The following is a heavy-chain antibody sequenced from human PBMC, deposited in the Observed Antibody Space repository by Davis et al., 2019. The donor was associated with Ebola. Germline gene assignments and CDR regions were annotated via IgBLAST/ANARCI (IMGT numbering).Heavy chain of an antibody. CDR2: IYPGDSDT. D-gene: IGHD1-26*01. Sequence: GESLKISCKGSGYSFTNYWIGWVRQMPGKGLEWLGIIYPGDSDTRYSPSFQGQVTISADKSISTAYLQWSSLKASDTAMYYCARPRAPKRSDAFDIWGQGTMVTVSS. CDR1: GYSFTNYW. CDR3: ARPRAPKRSDAFDI. V-gene: IGHV5-51*01. J-gene: IGHJ3*02.